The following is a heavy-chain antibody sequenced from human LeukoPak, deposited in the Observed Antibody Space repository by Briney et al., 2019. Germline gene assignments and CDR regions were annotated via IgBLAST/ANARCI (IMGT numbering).Heavy chain of an antibody. D-gene: IGHD6-19*01. CDR2: INPNSGDT. CDR3: ARVGQWLVENDWFDP. CDR1: EYTFTAYY. Sequence: VASVKVSCKASEYTFTAYYVHWVRQAPGQGLEWMGWINPNSGDTNFAQNFQGRVTMTRDTSISTVYMELSRLRSDDTAVYYCARVGQWLVENDWFDPRGQGTLVTVSS. V-gene: IGHV1-2*02. J-gene: IGHJ5*02.